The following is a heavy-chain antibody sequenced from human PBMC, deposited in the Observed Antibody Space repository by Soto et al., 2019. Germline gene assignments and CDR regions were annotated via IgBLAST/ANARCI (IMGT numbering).Heavy chain of an antibody. Sequence: EVQLVESGGGLVQPGGSQRLSCAASGFTFSSYWMHWVRQAPGKGLVWVSRINSDGSSTSYADSVKSRFTISRDNAKNTLYLQMNSLRAEDTAVYYCARDQGYCSGGSCYVAGYWGQGTLVTVSS. V-gene: IGHV3-74*01. CDR2: INSDGSST. CDR1: GFTFSSYW. CDR3: ARDQGYCSGGSCYVAGY. J-gene: IGHJ4*02. D-gene: IGHD2-15*01.